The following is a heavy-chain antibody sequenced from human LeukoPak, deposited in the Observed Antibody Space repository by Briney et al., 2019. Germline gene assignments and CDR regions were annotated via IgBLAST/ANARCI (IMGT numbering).Heavy chain of an antibody. Sequence: GGSLRLSCAASGFTFSDYYMNWVRQAPGKGLEWVSYISSSGSTTYYADSVKGRFTISRDNAKNSLYLQMNSLRAEDTAVYYCARPSVAGTYGYYYGMDVWGKGTTVTVTS. CDR1: GFTFSDYY. V-gene: IGHV3-11*04. CDR3: ARPSVAGTYGYYYGMDV. J-gene: IGHJ6*04. D-gene: IGHD6-19*01. CDR2: ISSSGSTT.